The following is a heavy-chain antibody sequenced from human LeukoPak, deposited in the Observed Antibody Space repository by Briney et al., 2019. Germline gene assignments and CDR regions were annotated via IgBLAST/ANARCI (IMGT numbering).Heavy chain of an antibody. CDR2: IIPIFGTA. CDR1: GGTFSSYA. J-gene: IGHJ3*02. Sequence: GASVKVSCKASGGTFSSYAISWVRQAPRQGLEWMGGIIPIFGTANYAQKFQGRVTITADESTSTAYMELSSLRSEDTAVYYCARGRGSYSHDAFDIWGQGTMVTVSS. D-gene: IGHD1-26*01. CDR3: ARGRGSYSHDAFDI. V-gene: IGHV1-69*13.